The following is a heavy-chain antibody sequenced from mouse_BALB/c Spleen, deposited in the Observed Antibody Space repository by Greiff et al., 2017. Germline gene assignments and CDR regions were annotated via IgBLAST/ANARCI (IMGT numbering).Heavy chain of an antibody. CDR3: ARGRYGSSFFDY. V-gene: IGHV5-4*02. J-gene: IGHJ2*01. CDR2: ISDGGSYT. Sequence: EVQGVESGGGLVKPGGSLKLSCAASGFTFSDYYMYWVRQTPEKRLEWVATISDGGSYTYYPDSVKGRFTISRDNAKNNLYLQMSSLKSEDTAMYYWARGRYGSSFFDYWGQGTTLTVAS. CDR1: GFTFSDYY. D-gene: IGHD1-1*01.